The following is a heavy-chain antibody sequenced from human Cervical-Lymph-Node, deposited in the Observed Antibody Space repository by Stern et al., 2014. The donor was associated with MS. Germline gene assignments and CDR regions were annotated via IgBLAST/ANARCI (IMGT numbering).Heavy chain of an antibody. Sequence: MQLVESGGGVVQPGRSLRLSCAASGFTFSTFAMHWVRQAPGKGLEWVAFISSGGRNKNYADSVKGRFTISRDNSKNMLSLQMSSLRPEDTAVYYCAKDLTGGAYWGQGTRVTVSS. V-gene: IGHV3-30-3*01. D-gene: IGHD7-27*01. CDR2: ISSGGRNK. CDR3: AKDLTGGAY. CDR1: GFTFSTFA. J-gene: IGHJ4*02.